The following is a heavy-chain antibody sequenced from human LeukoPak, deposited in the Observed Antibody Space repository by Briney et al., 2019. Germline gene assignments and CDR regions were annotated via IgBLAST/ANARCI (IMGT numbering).Heavy chain of an antibody. Sequence: SETLSLTCTVSGGSISSGGYYWSWIRQHPGKGLAWIGYIYYSGSTYYNPSLKSRVTISVDTSKNQFSLKLSSVTAADTAVYYCARTVPAAIEYYFDYWGQGTLVTVSS. CDR1: GGSISSGGYY. CDR2: IYYSGST. J-gene: IGHJ4*02. CDR3: ARTVPAAIEYYFDY. D-gene: IGHD2-2*01. V-gene: IGHV4-31*03.